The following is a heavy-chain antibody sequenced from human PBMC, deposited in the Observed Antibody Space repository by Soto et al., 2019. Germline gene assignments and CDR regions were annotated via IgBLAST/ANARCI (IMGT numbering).Heavy chain of an antibody. V-gene: IGHV1-69*01. D-gene: IGHD2-2*03. J-gene: IGHJ6*02. CDR3: GGGSGMDPRGGGMDV. Sequence: QVQLVQSGAEVKKPGSSVKVSCKASGGTFSSYAISWVRQAPGQGLEWMGGIIPIFGTANYAQKFQGRVTITADEATSPAYMELSSRRSEDPAVYCWGGGSGMDPRGGGMDVWSQGTTVTVSS. CDR2: IIPIFGTA. CDR1: GGTFSSYA.